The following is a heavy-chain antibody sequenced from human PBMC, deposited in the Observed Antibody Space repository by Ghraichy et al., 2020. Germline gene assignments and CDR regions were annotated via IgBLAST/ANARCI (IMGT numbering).Heavy chain of an antibody. V-gene: IGHV4-38-2*02. CDR3: ARGEGQLADFDY. J-gene: IGHJ4*02. CDR1: GYSISSCYY. Sequence: SQTLSLTCSVSGYSISSCYYWGWIRQPPGKGLEWIGSIYHSGSTNYNPSLRSRVTISVDTSKNQFSLKVSSVTAADTAVFYCARGEGQLADFDYWGQGTLVTVSS. CDR2: IYHSGST. D-gene: IGHD6-6*01.